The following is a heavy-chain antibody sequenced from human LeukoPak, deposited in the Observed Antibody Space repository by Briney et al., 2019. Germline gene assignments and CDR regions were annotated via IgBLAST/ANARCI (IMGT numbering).Heavy chain of an antibody. Sequence: GGSLRLSCTVSGFTFGDYAMSWVRQAPGKGLEWVGFIRNEGYGGTTEYAASVKGRFIISRDDSKNIAHLQMDSLETADTAVYYCTRDYYRGDPSGGFDYWGQGTLVTVSS. V-gene: IGHV3-49*04. CDR3: TRDYYRGDPSGGFDY. D-gene: IGHD3-10*01. CDR1: GFTFGDYA. J-gene: IGHJ4*02. CDR2: IRNEGYGGTT.